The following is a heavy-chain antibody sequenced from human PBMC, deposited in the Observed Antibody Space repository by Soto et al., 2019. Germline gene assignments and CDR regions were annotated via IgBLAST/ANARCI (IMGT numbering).Heavy chain of an antibody. D-gene: IGHD1-26*01. CDR3: AKDIKYGKDYYYGMDV. CDR2: ISWDGGST. Sequence: LRLSCAASGFTFDDYTMHWVRQAPGKGLEWVSLISWDGGSTYYADSVKGRFTISRDNSKNSLYLQMNSLRTEDTALYYCAKDIKYGKDYYYGMDVWGQGTTVTVYS. CDR1: GFTFDDYT. V-gene: IGHV3-43*01. J-gene: IGHJ6*02.